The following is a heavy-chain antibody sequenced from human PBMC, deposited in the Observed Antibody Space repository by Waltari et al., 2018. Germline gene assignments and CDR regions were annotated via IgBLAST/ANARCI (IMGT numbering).Heavy chain of an antibody. CDR3: VMYSSAFLGDC. Sequence: QLVESGGGLVQPGGSLRLSCRASGFSFSNYWMHWVRQAPGEGLVSVATINRYGTITGYADSVKGRFTISRDNAENTLFLQMRSLRAEDTGLYYCVMYSSAFLGDCWGRGTLVTVSS. CDR1: GFSFSNYW. CDR2: INRYGTIT. J-gene: IGHJ4*02. V-gene: IGHV3-74*01. D-gene: IGHD6-19*01.